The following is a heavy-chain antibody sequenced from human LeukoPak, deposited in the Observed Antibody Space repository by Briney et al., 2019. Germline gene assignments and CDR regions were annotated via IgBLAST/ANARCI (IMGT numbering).Heavy chain of an antibody. V-gene: IGHV4-34*01. CDR1: GGSFSGYY. CDR3: ARGRSSSWYRYYFDY. J-gene: IGHJ4*02. D-gene: IGHD6-13*01. CDR2: INHSGST. Sequence: SETLSLTCAVYGGSFSGYYRSWIRQPPGKGLEWIGEINHSGSTNYNPSLKSRVTISVDTSKNQFSLKLSSVTAADTAVYYCARGRSSSWYRYYFDYWGQGTLVTVSS.